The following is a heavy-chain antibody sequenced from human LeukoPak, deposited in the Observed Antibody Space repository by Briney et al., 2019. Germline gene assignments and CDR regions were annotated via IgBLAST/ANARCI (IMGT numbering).Heavy chain of an antibody. Sequence: GGSLRLSCAASGLTFDDYAMHWVRQAPGKGLEWVSGISWNSGSIGYADSVKGRFTISRDNAKNSLYLQMNSLRAEDTALYYCAKDKDFWSGYFDYWGQGTLVTVSS. CDR3: AKDKDFWSGYFDY. CDR1: GLTFDDYA. V-gene: IGHV3-9*01. J-gene: IGHJ4*02. CDR2: ISWNSGSI. D-gene: IGHD3-3*01.